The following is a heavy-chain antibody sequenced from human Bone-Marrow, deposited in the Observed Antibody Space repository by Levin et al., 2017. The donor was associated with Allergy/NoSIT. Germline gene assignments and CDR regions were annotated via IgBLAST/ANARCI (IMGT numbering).Heavy chain of an antibody. V-gene: IGHV7-4-1*02. CDR3: ARELPYFSGSGSSRPPRDAFDI. CDR1: GYTFSNYA. Sequence: RPGGSLRLSCKASGYTFSNYAMNWVRQAPGQGLEWMGWINTHTGNPTYVQAFTGRFVFSFDTSVSTAYLQISSLKAEDTGVYYCARELPYFSGSGSSRPPRDAFDIWGQGTRVTVSS. J-gene: IGHJ3*02. CDR2: INTHTGNP. D-gene: IGHD3-10*01.